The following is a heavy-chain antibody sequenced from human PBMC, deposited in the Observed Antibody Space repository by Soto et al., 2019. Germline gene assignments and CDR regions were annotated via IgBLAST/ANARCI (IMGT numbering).Heavy chain of an antibody. CDR2: MNPNSGNT. CDR3: ASLSRIATSPFDI. Sequence: ASVKVSCKASGYTFTSYDINWVRQATGQGLERMGWMNPNSGNTGYAQKFQGRVTMTRNTSISTAYMELSSLRSEDTAVYYCASLSRIATSPFDIWGQGTMVTVSS. V-gene: IGHV1-8*01. J-gene: IGHJ3*02. CDR1: GYTFTSYD. D-gene: IGHD6-13*01.